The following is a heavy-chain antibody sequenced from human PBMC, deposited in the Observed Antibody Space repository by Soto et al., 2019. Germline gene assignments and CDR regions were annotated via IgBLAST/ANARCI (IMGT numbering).Heavy chain of an antibody. CDR1: GYTFTSYA. Sequence: QVQLVQSGAEEKKPGASVKVSCKASGYTFTSYAMHWVRQAPGQRLEWMGWINAGNGNTKYSQKFQGRVTITKDTSVSASYLELSSLRSEDTAVYYCARDLDTDMARVPLNYYYGMDVWGQGTTVTVSS. V-gene: IGHV1-3*05. CDR3: ARDLDTDMARVPLNYYYGMDV. J-gene: IGHJ6*02. D-gene: IGHD5-18*01. CDR2: INAGNGNT.